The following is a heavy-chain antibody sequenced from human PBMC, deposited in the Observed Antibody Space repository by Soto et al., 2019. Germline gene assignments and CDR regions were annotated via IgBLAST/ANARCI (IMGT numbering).Heavy chain of an antibody. CDR3: AKSLEQWLVYDAFDI. Sequence: QVQLVESGGGVGQPGRSLRLSCAASGFTFSSYGMHWVRQAPGKGLEWVAVISYDGSNKYYADSVKGRFTISRDNSKNTLYLQMNSLRAEDTAVYYCAKSLEQWLVYDAFDIWGQGTMVTVSS. CDR1: GFTFSSYG. CDR2: ISYDGSNK. V-gene: IGHV3-30*18. J-gene: IGHJ3*02. D-gene: IGHD6-19*01.